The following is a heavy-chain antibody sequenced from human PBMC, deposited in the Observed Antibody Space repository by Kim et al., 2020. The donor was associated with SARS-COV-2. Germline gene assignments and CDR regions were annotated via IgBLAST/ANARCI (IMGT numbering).Heavy chain of an antibody. V-gene: IGHV4-4*02. CDR2: IYHSVYT. CDR3: AKANMGPPAY. Sequence: SETLSLTCAVSGVSISSSYWWTWVRQPPGKGLEWIGEIYHSVYTNYNPSLQRRVTMSVDKSKNQYSLNVTSVAAADTAEYFCAKANMGPPAYWGRGTLVT. J-gene: IGHJ4*02. CDR1: GVSISSSYW. D-gene: IGHD3-16*01.